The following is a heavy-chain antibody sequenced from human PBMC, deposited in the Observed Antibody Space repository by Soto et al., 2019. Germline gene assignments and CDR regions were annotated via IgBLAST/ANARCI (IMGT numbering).Heavy chain of an antibody. J-gene: IGHJ4*02. CDR3: AKSTHRRGYYGYFDY. V-gene: IGHV3-23*01. CDR2: ISGSGGST. CDR1: GFTFSSYA. Sequence: GGSLRLSCAASGFTFSSYAMSWVRQAPGKGLEWVSAISGSGGSTYYADSVKGRFTISRDNSKNTLYLQMNSLRAEDTAVYYCAKSTHRRGYYGYFDYWGQGPLVTVSS. D-gene: IGHD3-22*01.